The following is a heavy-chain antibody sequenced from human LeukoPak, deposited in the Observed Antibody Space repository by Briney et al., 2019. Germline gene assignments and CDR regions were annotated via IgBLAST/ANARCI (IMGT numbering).Heavy chain of an antibody. CDR2: IIGSGDTT. Sequence: PGGSLRLSCAASGLTFSGYAMSWVRQAPGKGLEWVSAIIGSGDTTYYAASVKGRLTISRDNSKNTLYLQMNSLRAEDTAVHYCAKVTGGDMITYGGLDYWGQGTLVTVSS. V-gene: IGHV3-23*01. CDR1: GLTFSGYA. J-gene: IGHJ4*02. D-gene: IGHD3-16*01. CDR3: AKVTGGDMITYGGLDY.